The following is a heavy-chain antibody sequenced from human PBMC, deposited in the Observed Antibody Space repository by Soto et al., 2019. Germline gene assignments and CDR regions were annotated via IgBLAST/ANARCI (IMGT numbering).Heavy chain of an antibody. Sequence: QVQLVQSGAEVKKPGASVKVSCKASGYTFTSYDINWVRQATGQGLEWMGWMNPNSGNTGYAQKFQGRVTMTRNTSITTANMELSRRRSEDTAGYYCARERQGIAAAGTSWFDPWGQGTLVTVSS. J-gene: IGHJ5*02. CDR2: MNPNSGNT. V-gene: IGHV1-8*01. D-gene: IGHD6-13*01. CDR3: ARERQGIAAAGTSWFDP. CDR1: GYTFTSYD.